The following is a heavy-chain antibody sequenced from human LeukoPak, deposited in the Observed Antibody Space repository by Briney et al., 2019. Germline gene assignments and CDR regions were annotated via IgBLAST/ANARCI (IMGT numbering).Heavy chain of an antibody. D-gene: IGHD2-15*01. CDR3: ARDLVGGSPWFDY. J-gene: IGHJ4*02. Sequence: GGSLSLSCAASGFTFSSYWMQWVRQAPGKGLVWVSRINSGGSSTNYADSVKGRFTISRDNSKNTLYLQMNSLRAEDTAVYYCARDLVGGSPWFDYWGQGNLVTVSS. CDR2: INSGGSST. V-gene: IGHV3-74*01. CDR1: GFTFSSYW.